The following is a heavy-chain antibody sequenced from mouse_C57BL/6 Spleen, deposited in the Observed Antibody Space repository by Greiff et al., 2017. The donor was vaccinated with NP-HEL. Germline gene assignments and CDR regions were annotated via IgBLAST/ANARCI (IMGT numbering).Heavy chain of an antibody. D-gene: IGHD2-3*01. J-gene: IGHJ2*01. CDR1: GFTFSDYG. CDR3: ARSIYDGYCFDY. V-gene: IGHV5-17*01. Sequence: EVQLVESGGGLVKPGGSLKLSCAASGFTFSDYGMHWVRQAPEKGLEWVAYISSGSSTIYYADTVKGRFTISRDNAKNTLFLQMTSLRSEDTAMYYCARSIYDGYCFDYWGQGTTLTVSS. CDR2: ISSGSSTI.